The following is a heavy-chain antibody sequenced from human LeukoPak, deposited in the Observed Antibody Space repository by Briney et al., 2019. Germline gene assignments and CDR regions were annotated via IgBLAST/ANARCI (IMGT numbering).Heavy chain of an antibody. CDR1: GFTFNIFS. J-gene: IGHJ3*02. CDR2: ISGSGGST. V-gene: IGHV3-23*01. CDR3: AKGQPAVKHLGAFDI. Sequence: TGGSLRLSCAASGFTFNIFSMNWVRQAPGKGLEWVSAISGSGGSTYYADSVKGRFTISRDNSKNTLYLQMNSLRAEDTAVYYCAKGQPAVKHLGAFDIWGQGTMVTVSS. D-gene: IGHD3-16*01.